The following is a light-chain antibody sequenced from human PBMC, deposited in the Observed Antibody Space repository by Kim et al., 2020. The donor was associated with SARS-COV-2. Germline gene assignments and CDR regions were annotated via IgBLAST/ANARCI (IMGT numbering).Light chain of an antibody. CDR3: QKYNDAPMT. CDR1: QAISSY. J-gene: IGKJ5*01. CDR2: ASS. Sequence: ACIGDRVTITCRASQAISSYVAWYQHKPGQAPKLLISASSTLQSGVPSRFSGSGSGTDFTLTISSLQPEDVASYYCQKYNDAPMTFGQGTRLEIK. V-gene: IGKV1-27*01.